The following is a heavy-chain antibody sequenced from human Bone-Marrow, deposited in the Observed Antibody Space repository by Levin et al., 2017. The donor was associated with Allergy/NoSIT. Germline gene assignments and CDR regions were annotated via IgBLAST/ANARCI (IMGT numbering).Heavy chain of an antibody. CDR3: ARDAWIQLWANWFDP. Sequence: GGSLRLSCAASGFTFSSYSMNWVRQAPGKGLEWVSHITGSSSTTSYADSVKGRFTISRDNVKNSLYLQMDSLRDEDTAVYYCARDAWIQLWANWFDPWGQGTLVTVSS. CDR2: ITGSSSTT. V-gene: IGHV3-48*02. D-gene: IGHD5-18*01. J-gene: IGHJ5*02. CDR1: GFTFSSYS.